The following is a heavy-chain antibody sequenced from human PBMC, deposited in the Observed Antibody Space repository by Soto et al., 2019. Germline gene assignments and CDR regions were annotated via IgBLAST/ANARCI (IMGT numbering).Heavy chain of an antibody. CDR1: GGSISSGGYY. V-gene: IGHV4-31*03. CDR3: ATTLDEGRYYGSGSYLDY. Sequence: SETLSLTCTVSGGSISSGGYYWSWIRQHPGKGLEWIGYIYYSGSTYYNPSLKRRVTISVDTSKNQFSLKLSSVTAADTAVYYCATTLDEGRYYGSGSYLDYWGQGTLVTVSS. CDR2: IYYSGST. J-gene: IGHJ4*02. D-gene: IGHD3-10*01.